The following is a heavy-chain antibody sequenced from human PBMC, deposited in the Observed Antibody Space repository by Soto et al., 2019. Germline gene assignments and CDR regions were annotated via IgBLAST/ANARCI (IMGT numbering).Heavy chain of an antibody. CDR3: TRTICLNNNCYDWYVDL. CDR2: MWNDGSYK. Sequence: QVQLVESGGGVVQPGRSLRLSCSASGFTFNTYGMHWVRQAPGKGLEWVAVMWNDGSYKYADSVKGRLTISRDNSKNTSYLQMDSLRTEDTAMYYCTRTICLNNNCYDWYVDLWGRGTLVTVSS. J-gene: IGHJ2*01. CDR1: GFTFNTYG. V-gene: IGHV3-33*01. D-gene: IGHD2-2*01.